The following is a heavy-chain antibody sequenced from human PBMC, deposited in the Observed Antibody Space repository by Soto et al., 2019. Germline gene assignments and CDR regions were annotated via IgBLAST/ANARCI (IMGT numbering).Heavy chain of an antibody. Sequence: EVQLVESGGDFIQPGGSRRLSCATLGFVVNRNYMHWVRQAPGKGLEWVSVMYSDGKTYYGESVEGRFTISRDNSKNTVFLHMKCLRAADTAVYYWARSPYCGTESHSVYLYFWGQGSLVTVSS. CDR1: GFVVNRNY. CDR2: MYSDGKT. J-gene: IGHJ4*02. D-gene: IGHD2-21*01. V-gene: IGHV3-53*01. CDR3: ARSPYCGTESHSVYLYF.